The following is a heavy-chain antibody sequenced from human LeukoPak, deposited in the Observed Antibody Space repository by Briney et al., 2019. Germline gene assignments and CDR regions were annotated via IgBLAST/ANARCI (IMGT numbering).Heavy chain of an antibody. V-gene: IGHV3-7*01. CDR2: IKQDGSEK. D-gene: IGHD4-11*01. J-gene: IGHJ5*02. CDR3: AREDGPDSNYVSGNWFDP. CDR1: GFTFSSYW. Sequence: PGGSLRLSCAASGFTFSSYWMSWVRQAPGKGLEWVANIKQDGSEKYYVDSVKGRFTISRDNAKNSLYLQMNSLRAEDTAVYYCAREDGPDSNYVSGNWFDPWGQGTLVTVSS.